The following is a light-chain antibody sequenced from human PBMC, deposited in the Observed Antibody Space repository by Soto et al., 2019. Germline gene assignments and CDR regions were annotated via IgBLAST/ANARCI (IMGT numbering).Light chain of an antibody. V-gene: IGKV3-20*01. CDR3: QQYDSSPLT. J-gene: IGKJ1*01. CDR2: GES. Sequence: EIVLTQSPGTLSLSPGERATLACRASQSDSSSYLAWYQQKPGQAPRLLIYGESSRATGIPDRFSGSGSGKDFTLTLSRLEPEDVAVYYCQQYDSSPLTSGQGNPVEIK. CDR1: QSDSSSY.